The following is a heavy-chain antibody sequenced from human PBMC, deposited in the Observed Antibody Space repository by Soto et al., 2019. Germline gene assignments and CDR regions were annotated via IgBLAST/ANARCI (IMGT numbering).Heavy chain of an antibody. V-gene: IGHV4-31*03. CDR3: ARGRSSTSPYPIGY. CDR2: IYYSGST. J-gene: IGHJ4*02. CDR1: GGSISSGGYY. Sequence: QVQLQESGPGLVKPSQTLSLTCTVSGGSISSGGYYWSWIRQHPGKGLEWIGYIYYSGSTYYNPSLTSRVTISVGTSKNQCSLKLSSVTAADTAVYYCARGRSSTSPYPIGYWGQGTLVTVSS. D-gene: IGHD2-2*01.